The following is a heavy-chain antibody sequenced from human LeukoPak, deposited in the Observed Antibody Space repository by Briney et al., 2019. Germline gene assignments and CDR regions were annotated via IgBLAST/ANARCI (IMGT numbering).Heavy chain of an antibody. D-gene: IGHD6-13*01. Sequence: SGTLSLTCAVSGGSISNENWWSWVRQPPGKGLEWIGEIYHSGSTNYNPSLKSRVTISVDKSKNQFSLNLTSVTAADTAVYYCARDPDIAATDTDYWGQGTLVTVSS. CDR1: GGSISNENW. CDR2: IYHSGST. J-gene: IGHJ4*02. V-gene: IGHV4-4*02. CDR3: ARDPDIAATDTDY.